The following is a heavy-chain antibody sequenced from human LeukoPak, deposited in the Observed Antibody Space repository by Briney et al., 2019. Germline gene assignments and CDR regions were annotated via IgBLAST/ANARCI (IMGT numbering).Heavy chain of an antibody. D-gene: IGHD2-15*01. CDR1: GYTFTSYG. CDR3: ARDKQYCSGGSCFYRGPSNWFDP. J-gene: IGHJ5*02. V-gene: IGHV1-18*01. CDR2: ISAYNGNT. Sequence: ASVKVSCKASGYTFTSYGISWVRQAPGQGLEWMGWISAYNGNTNYAQKLQGRVTMTTDTSTSTAYMELRSLRSDDTAVYYCARDKQYCSGGSCFYRGPSNWFDPWGQGTLVTVSS.